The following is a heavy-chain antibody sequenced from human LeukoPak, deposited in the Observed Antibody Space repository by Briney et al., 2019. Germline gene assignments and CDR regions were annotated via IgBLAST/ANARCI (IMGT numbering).Heavy chain of an antibody. CDR3: ARGGRAYGSGSYYGWFDP. Sequence: PSETLSLTCTVSGGSISSYYWSWIRQPPGKGLEWIGYIYYSGSTNYNPPLKSRVTISVDTSKNQFSLKLSSVTAADTAVYYCARGGRAYGSGSYYGWFDPWGQGTLVTVSS. D-gene: IGHD3-10*01. CDR1: GGSISSYY. V-gene: IGHV4-59*01. CDR2: IYYSGST. J-gene: IGHJ5*02.